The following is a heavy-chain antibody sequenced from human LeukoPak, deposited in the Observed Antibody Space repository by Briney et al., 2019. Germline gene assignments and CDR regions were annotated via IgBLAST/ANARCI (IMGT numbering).Heavy chain of an antibody. CDR3: ARDSHTRSGSYYFDY. CDR1: GGSISSGGYY. D-gene: IGHD3-10*01. Sequence: SQTLSLTCTVSGGSISSGGYYWSWIRQPPGKGLEWIGYIYHSGSTYYNPSLKSRVTISVDTSKNQFSLKLSSVTAADTAVYYCARDSHTRSGSYYFDYWGQGTLVTVSS. J-gene: IGHJ4*02. CDR2: IYHSGST. V-gene: IGHV4-30-2*01.